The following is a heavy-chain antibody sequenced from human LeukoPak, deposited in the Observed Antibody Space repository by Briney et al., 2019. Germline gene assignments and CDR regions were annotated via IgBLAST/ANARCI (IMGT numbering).Heavy chain of an antibody. CDR1: GYSISSGYY. V-gene: IGHV4-38-2*02. D-gene: IGHD1-1*01. J-gene: IGHJ4*02. Sequence: SETLSLTCSVSGYSISSGYYWGWIRQPPGKGLEWIGTIYHSGTTFYNPSLQSRVTVSLDTSKNQFSLKLSSVTAADTAVYYCARVGAGNFDYWGQGTLVTVSS. CDR3: ARVGAGNFDY. CDR2: IYHSGTT.